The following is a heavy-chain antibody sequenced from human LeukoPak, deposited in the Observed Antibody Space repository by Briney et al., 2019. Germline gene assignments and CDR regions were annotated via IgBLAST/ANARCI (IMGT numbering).Heavy chain of an antibody. V-gene: IGHV4-39*07. CDR2: IYHSGST. D-gene: IGHD6-6*01. Sequence: PSETLSLTCTVSGGSISSSSYYWGWIRQPPGKGLEWIGYIYHSGSTSYNPSLKSRVTISVDRSKNQFSLKVSSVTAADTAVYYCARAHSISSGYCFAYWGQGTLVTVSS. J-gene: IGHJ4*02. CDR1: GGSISSSSYY. CDR3: ARAHSISSGYCFAY.